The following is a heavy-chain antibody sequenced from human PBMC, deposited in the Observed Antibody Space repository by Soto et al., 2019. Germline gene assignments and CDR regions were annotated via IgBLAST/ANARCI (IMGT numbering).Heavy chain of an antibody. CDR2: ISSSSSTI. CDR3: ARDHVGAWYFDL. J-gene: IGHJ2*01. D-gene: IGHD1-26*01. Sequence: PGGSLRLSCAASGFIFSSYSMNWVRQAPGKGLEWVSYISSSSSTIYYADSVKGRCTISRDNAKKSLYLQMNSLRDEDTAVYYCARDHVGAWYFDLWGRGTLVTVSS. CDR1: GFIFSSYS. V-gene: IGHV3-48*02.